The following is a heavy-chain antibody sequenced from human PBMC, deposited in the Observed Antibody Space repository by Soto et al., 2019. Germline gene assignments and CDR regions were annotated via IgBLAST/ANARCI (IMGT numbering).Heavy chain of an antibody. CDR3: AGGTGWVHDY. V-gene: IGHV3-7*04. J-gene: IGHJ4*02. CDR1: GFTFSNYW. D-gene: IGHD1-1*01. Sequence: GGSLRLSCAGSGFTFSNYWMNWVRQTPGKGLEWAANIKQDGSAKNYVESVKGRFIISRDNAKNLVYLQTNSLRAEDTAVYYCAGGTGWVHDYWGQGTLVTVSS. CDR2: IKQDGSAK.